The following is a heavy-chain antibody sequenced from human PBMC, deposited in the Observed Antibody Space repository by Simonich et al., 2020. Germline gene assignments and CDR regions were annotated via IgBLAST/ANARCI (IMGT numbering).Heavy chain of an antibody. CDR3: AMRILNYDY. CDR2: INHSGST. J-gene: IGHJ4*02. Sequence: QVQLQQWGAGLLKPSETLSLTCAVYGGSFSGYYWSWIRQPPGKGLEGIEEINHSGSTNYNPSLKSLVTISVATSKNQFSLKLSSVTAADTAVYYCAMRILNYDYWGQGTLVTVSS. CDR1: GGSFSGYY. V-gene: IGHV4-34*01.